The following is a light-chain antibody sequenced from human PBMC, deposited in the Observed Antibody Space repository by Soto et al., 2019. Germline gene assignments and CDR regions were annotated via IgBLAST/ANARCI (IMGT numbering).Light chain of an antibody. CDR1: KLGNKY. Sequence: SYELAQPPSVSVSPGQTASISCSGDKLGNKYTYWYQQKPGQSPVLVIYQDSKRPSGIPERFSGSNPGNTATLTISGTQAMDEADYFCQAWDSSTGVLFGGGTKLTVL. CDR2: QDS. V-gene: IGLV3-1*01. CDR3: QAWDSSTGVL. J-gene: IGLJ2*01.